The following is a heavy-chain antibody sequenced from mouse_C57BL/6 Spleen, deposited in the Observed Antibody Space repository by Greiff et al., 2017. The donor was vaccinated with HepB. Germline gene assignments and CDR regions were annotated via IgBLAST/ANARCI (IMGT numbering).Heavy chain of an antibody. CDR1: GYAFTNYL. Sequence: VQLQQSGAELVRPGTSVKVSCKASGYAFTNYLIEWVKQRPGQGLEWIGVINPGSGGTNYNEKFKGKATLTADKSSSTAHMQLSSLTSEDSAVYFCARSLTGSDWYFDVWGTGTTVTVSS. J-gene: IGHJ1*03. CDR2: INPGSGGT. CDR3: ARSLTGSDWYFDV. D-gene: IGHD4-1*01. V-gene: IGHV1-54*01.